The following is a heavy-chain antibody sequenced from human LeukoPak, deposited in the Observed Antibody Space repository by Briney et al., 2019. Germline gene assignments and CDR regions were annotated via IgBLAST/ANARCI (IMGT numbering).Heavy chain of an antibody. CDR2: IDWNGGRT. J-gene: IGHJ4*02. Sequence: GGSLRLSCAASGFTFDDNGMTWVGQAPGKGLEWVSSIDWNGGRTGYADSVKGRFTISRDNAKSSLYLQMNSLRAEDTALYYCARDRRGYSVLDYWGQGTLVTVSS. V-gene: IGHV3-20*04. CDR1: GFTFDDNG. CDR3: ARDRRGYSVLDY. D-gene: IGHD2-21*01.